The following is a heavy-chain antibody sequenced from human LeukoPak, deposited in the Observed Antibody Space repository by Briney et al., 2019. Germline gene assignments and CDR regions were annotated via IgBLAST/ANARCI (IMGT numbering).Heavy chain of an antibody. J-gene: IGHJ3*02. Sequence: GGSLRLSCAASGFTFSSYGMHWVRQAPGKGLEWVAVIWYGGSNKYYADSVKGRFTISRDNSKNTLYLQMNSLRAEDTAVYYCAKDRQDSSGYWAVGAFDIWGQGTMVTVSS. CDR1: GFTFSSYG. CDR2: IWYGGSNK. V-gene: IGHV3-30*02. CDR3: AKDRQDSSGYWAVGAFDI. D-gene: IGHD3-22*01.